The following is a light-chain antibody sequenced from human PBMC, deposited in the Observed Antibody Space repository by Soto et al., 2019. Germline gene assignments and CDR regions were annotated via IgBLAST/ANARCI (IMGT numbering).Light chain of an antibody. CDR1: QNIDTW. J-gene: IGKJ1*01. Sequence: DTQMTQSPSSVYASVGDRVTITCRASQNIDTWLAWYQQTPGKAPKLLIYAASNLQSGVPSRFSGSGSETDFTLTINSLQPEDFATYYCQQANSFPQTFGQGTKVEIK. CDR3: QQANSFPQT. CDR2: AAS. V-gene: IGKV1-12*01.